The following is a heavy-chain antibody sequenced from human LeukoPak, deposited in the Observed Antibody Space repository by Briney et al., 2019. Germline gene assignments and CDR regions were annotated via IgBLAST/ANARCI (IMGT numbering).Heavy chain of an antibody. CDR2: INHSGST. J-gene: IGHJ5*02. D-gene: IGHD6-13*01. CDR3: ARDSSSWQDNWFDP. CDR1: GGSFSGYY. V-gene: IGHV4-34*01. Sequence: SETLSLTCAVYGGSFSGYYWSWIRQPPGKGLEWIGEINHSGSTNYNPSLKSRVTISVDTSKNQFSLKLSSVTAADTAVYYCARDSSSWQDNWFDPWGQGTLVTVSS.